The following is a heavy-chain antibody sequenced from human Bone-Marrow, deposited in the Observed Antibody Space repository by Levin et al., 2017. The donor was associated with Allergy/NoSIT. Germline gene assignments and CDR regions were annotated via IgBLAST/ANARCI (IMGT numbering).Heavy chain of an antibody. J-gene: IGHJ6*02. V-gene: IGHV5-51*01. D-gene: IGHD3-22*01. CDR3: ARHTYYYDSSGCRHYYYGMDV. CDR1: GYSFTSYW. Sequence: GESLKISCKGSGYSFTSYWIGWVRQMPGKGLEWMGIIYPGDSDTSYSPSFQGQVTISADKSISTAYLQWSSLKASDTAMYYCARHTYYYDSSGCRHYYYGMDVWGQGTTVTVSS. CDR2: IYPGDSDT.